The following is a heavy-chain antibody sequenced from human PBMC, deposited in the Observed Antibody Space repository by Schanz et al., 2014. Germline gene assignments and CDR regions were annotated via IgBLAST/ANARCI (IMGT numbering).Heavy chain of an antibody. CDR3: AREVGLYDRGWFDP. Sequence: QVQLVQSGAEVKKPGASVKVSCKASGYTFTSYGISWVRQAPGQGLEWMGWISPYNGNTNYAQKLQGRVTITRDTSASTAYMERSSLRSEDTAVYYCAREVGLYDRGWFDPWGQGTLVTVSS. V-gene: IGHV1-18*01. CDR2: ISPYNGNT. J-gene: IGHJ5*02. D-gene: IGHD3-22*01. CDR1: GYTFTSYG.